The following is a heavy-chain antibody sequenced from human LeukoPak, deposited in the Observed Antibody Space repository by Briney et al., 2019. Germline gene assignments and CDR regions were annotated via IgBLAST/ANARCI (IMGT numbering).Heavy chain of an antibody. CDR2: IYSGGST. J-gene: IGHJ2*01. CDR3: ARFATTIFGVVTRGFDL. D-gene: IGHD3-3*01. V-gene: IGHV3-66*02. CDR1: GFTFSNAW. Sequence: GGSLRLSCAASGFTFSNAWMSWVRQAPGKGLEWVSVIYSGGSTYYADSVKGRFTISRDNSKNTLYLQMNSLRAEDTAVYYCARFATTIFGVVTRGFDLWGRGTLVTVSS.